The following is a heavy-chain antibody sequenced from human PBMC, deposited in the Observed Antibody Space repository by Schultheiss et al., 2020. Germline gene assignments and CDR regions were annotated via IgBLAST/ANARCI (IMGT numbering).Heavy chain of an antibody. D-gene: IGHD2-8*01. V-gene: IGHV3-74*01. J-gene: IGHJ6*02. Sequence: GGSLRLSCAAPGFTFSSYWMHWVRQAPGKGLVWVSRINSDGSSTSYADSVKGRFTNTRDNAKNTLYLQMNSLRAEDTAVYYCARKMEIYYYGMDVWGQGTTVTVSS. CDR3: ARKMEIYYYGMDV. CDR1: GFTFSSYW. CDR2: INSDGSST.